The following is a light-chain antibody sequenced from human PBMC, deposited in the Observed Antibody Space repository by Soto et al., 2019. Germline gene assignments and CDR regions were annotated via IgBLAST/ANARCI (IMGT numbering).Light chain of an antibody. Sequence: IVMTQSPATLSVSPGERATLSCRASQSIASNLAWDQQKPGQAPRLLIYAASTRATGIPARFSGSGSGTKFTLIISSMQSEDFAFYYCQQYNNWTPWTFGQATKVEIK. CDR1: QSIASN. V-gene: IGKV3-15*01. J-gene: IGKJ1*01. CDR2: AAS. CDR3: QQYNNWTPWT.